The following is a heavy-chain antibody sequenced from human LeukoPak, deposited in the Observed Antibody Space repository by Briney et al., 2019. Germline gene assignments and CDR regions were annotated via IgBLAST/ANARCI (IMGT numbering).Heavy chain of an antibody. V-gene: IGHV5-51*01. Sequence: GESLKISCKGSGYSFTSYWIAWVRQMPGKGLEWMGIIYPGDSDTRYRPSFQGQVTISADKSISTAYPQWSSLKASDTAKYYCARQGFVASYGVDVWGRGTTVTVSS. CDR2: IYPGDSDT. J-gene: IGHJ6*02. CDR1: GYSFTSYW. CDR3: ARQGFVASYGVDV.